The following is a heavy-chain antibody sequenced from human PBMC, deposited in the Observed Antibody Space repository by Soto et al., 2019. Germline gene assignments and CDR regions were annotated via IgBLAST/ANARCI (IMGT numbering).Heavy chain of an antibody. Sequence: PSETLSLTCTVSGGSISSYSWSWIRQPPGKGLEWIGYIYHSGRTNYNPALKSRVTISVDTSKNQFSLKLSSVTAADTAVYYCASSALRYFDWLLPPFDYWGQGTLVTVSS. V-gene: IGHV4-59*01. CDR2: IYHSGRT. CDR1: GGSISSYS. D-gene: IGHD3-9*01. CDR3: ASSALRYFDWLLPPFDY. J-gene: IGHJ4*02.